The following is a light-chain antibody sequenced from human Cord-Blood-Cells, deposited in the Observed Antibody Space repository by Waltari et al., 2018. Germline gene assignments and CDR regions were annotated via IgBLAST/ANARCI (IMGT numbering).Light chain of an antibody. CDR1: SSDVGGYTY. CDR2: EVS. J-gene: IGLJ3*02. Sequence: QSALTQPPSASGSPGQSVTISCTGTSSDVGGYTYVSWYQPHPGKAPKLMIYEVSKRSLGVPDRFAGSKSGNTASLTVSGLQAEDEADYCCSSYAGSNNLVFGGGTKLTVL. CDR3: SSYAGSNNLV. V-gene: IGLV2-8*01.